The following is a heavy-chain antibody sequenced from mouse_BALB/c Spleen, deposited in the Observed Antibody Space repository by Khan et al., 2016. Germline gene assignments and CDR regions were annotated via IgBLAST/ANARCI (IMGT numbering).Heavy chain of an antibody. D-gene: IGHD2-4*01. V-gene: IGHV2-2*02. CDR2: IWSGGST. CDR3: ARGRSMITYYYAMDY. CDR1: GFSLTSYG. J-gene: IGHJ4*01. Sequence: QVQLKQSGPGLVQPSQSLSITCTVSGFSLTSYGVHWVRQSPGKGLEWLGVIWSGGSTDYNAAFISRLSISKDNSKSQVFFKMNSLQANDTAIYYCARGRSMITYYYAMDYWGQGTSVTVSS.